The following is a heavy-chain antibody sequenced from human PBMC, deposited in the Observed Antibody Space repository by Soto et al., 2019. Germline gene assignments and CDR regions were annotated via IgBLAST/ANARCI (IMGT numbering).Heavy chain of an antibody. V-gene: IGHV3-30*03. J-gene: IGHJ4*02. Sequence: VQLVESGGGVVQPGRSLRLSCAASGFTFSHYGIHWVRQAPGKGLEWLAVISDDGSNKHYADSVKGRFTVSRDNSKNALYLQMNSLRAEDTAVYFCARYSGKYQGPIDYWGQGTLVTVSS. CDR1: GFTFSHYG. CDR3: ARYSGKYQGPIDY. CDR2: ISDDGSNK. D-gene: IGHD1-26*01.